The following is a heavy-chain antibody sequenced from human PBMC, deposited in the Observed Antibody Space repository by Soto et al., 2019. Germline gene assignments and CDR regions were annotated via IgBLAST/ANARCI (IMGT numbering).Heavy chain of an antibody. Sequence: QVHLVQSGAGVKKPGASVKVSCKGSGYTFTSYGITWVRQAPGQGLEWMGWISAHNGNTDYAQKLQGRVTVTRDTSTSTAYMELRSLRSDDTAVCYCARGRYGDYWGQGALVTVSS. D-gene: IGHD1-1*01. J-gene: IGHJ4*02. CDR3: ARGRYGDY. CDR1: GYTFTSYG. V-gene: IGHV1-18*01. CDR2: ISAHNGNT.